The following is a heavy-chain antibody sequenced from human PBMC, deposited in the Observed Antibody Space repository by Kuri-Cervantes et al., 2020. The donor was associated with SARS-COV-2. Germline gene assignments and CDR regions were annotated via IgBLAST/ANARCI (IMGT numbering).Heavy chain of an antibody. D-gene: IGHD3-22*01. V-gene: IGHV3-23*01. J-gene: IGHJ3*02. CDR2: ISGSGGST. CDR1: GFTFSSYA. CDR3: ARVLPTYYYDSSGSEGAFDI. Sequence: ETLSLTCAASGFTFSSYAMSWVRQAPGKGLEWVSAISGSGGSTYYADSVKGRSTISRDNSKNTLYLQMNSLRAEDTAVYYCARVLPTYYYDSSGSEGAFDIWGQGTMVTVSS.